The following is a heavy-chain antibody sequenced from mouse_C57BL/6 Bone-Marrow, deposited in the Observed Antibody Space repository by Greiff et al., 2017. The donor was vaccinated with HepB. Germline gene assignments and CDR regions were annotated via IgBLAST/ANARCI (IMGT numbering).Heavy chain of an antibody. CDR3: THLYYGYGRRFSAMDY. D-gene: IGHD2-2*01. Sequence: DVKLVESGGGLVQPGGSMKLSCAASGFTFSDDWMDWVRQSPEKGLEWVAEIRNKANNHATYYAESVKGRFTISRDDSKSSVYLQMHSLRAEDTGIYYSTHLYYGYGRRFSAMDYWGQGTSVTVSS. J-gene: IGHJ4*01. CDR2: IRNKANNHAT. CDR1: GFTFSDDW. V-gene: IGHV6-6*01.